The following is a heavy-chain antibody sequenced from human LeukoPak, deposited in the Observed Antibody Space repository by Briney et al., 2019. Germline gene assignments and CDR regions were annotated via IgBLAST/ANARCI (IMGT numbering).Heavy chain of an antibody. CDR3: ARDWAVYESYAFDI. CDR1: GYTFARYF. J-gene: IGHJ3*02. D-gene: IGHD1-14*01. Sequence: APVKVSCKASGYTFARYFIHWVRQAPGQGLEWMGVVNPMSDYTTYAQRFQDRVTMTRDASTSTVYMELSSLRSEDTAVYYCARDWAVYESYAFDIWGQGTMVIVSS. CDR2: VNPMSDYT. V-gene: IGHV1-46*01.